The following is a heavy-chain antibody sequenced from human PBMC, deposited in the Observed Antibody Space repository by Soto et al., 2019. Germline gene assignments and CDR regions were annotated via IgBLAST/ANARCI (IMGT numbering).Heavy chain of an antibody. J-gene: IGHJ3*02. D-gene: IGHD2-15*01. V-gene: IGHV3-23*01. CDR1: GFTFSSYA. Sequence: GGSLRLSCAASGFTFSSYAMSWVRQAPGKGLEWVSAISGSGGSTYYADSVKGRFTISRDNSKNTLYLQMNSLRAEDTAVYYCAKDHGHCSGGSCYPNDAFDIWGQGTMVTVSS. CDR3: AKDHGHCSGGSCYPNDAFDI. CDR2: ISGSGGST.